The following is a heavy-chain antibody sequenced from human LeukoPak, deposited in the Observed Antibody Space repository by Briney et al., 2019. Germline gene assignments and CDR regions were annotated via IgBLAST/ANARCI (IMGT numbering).Heavy chain of an antibody. CDR1: GGSISNYY. J-gene: IGHJ5*02. V-gene: IGHV4-59*01. Sequence: SETLSLTCTVSGGSISNYYWSWIRQPPGKGLEWIAYIYYSGITNYNPSLKSRATISVDTSKNEFSLKLSSVTAADTAVYYCARDRHGSGSAHSFDPWGQGTLVTVSS. CDR3: ARDRHGSGSAHSFDP. CDR2: IYYSGIT. D-gene: IGHD3-10*01.